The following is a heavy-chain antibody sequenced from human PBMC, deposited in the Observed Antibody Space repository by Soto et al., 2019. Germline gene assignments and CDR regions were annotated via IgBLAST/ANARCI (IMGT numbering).Heavy chain of an antibody. CDR3: ARDRSTYGGGGTGEVKENWFDP. D-gene: IGHD2-8*01. V-gene: IGHV4-59*01. J-gene: IGHJ5*02. CDR2: AYYSGDT. Sequence: SETLSLTCSVSGGSISRYYWSWIRQPPGKGLEWIGYAYYSGDTGYNPSLQSRVTMAVDTSKNQVSLKLTSVTAADTAVYYCARDRSTYGGGGTGEVKENWFDPWGQGALVTVS. CDR1: GGSISRYY.